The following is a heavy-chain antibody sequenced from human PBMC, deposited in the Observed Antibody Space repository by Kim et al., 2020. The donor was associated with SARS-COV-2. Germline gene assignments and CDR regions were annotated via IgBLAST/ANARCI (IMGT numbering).Heavy chain of an antibody. D-gene: IGHD1-26*01. V-gene: IGHV4-4*09. Sequence: NSNPSLRSRVTLSVDTSKNPFSLKLRSVTAADTAVYYCAGTARGANFDYWGRGALVTVSS. CDR3: AGTARGANFDY. J-gene: IGHJ4*02.